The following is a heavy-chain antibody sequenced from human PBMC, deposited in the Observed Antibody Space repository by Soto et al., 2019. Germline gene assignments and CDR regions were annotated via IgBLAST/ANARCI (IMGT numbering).Heavy chain of an antibody. V-gene: IGHV1-69*01. D-gene: IGHD3-22*01. Sequence: QVQLVQSGAEVKKPGSSVKVSCKASGGTFSSYAISWVRQAPGQGLEWMGGIITIFGTANYAQKFQGRVTITADESTSTAYMELSSLRSEDTAVYYCARNREPYDSSGYYYVDYWGQGTLVTVSS. CDR1: GGTFSSYA. CDR2: IITIFGTA. J-gene: IGHJ4*02. CDR3: ARNREPYDSSGYYYVDY.